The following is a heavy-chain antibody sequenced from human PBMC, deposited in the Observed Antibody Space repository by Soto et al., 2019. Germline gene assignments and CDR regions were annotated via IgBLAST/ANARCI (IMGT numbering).Heavy chain of an antibody. Sequence: GESLKISCQSSGYAFSNFWIGWVRQLPGKGLEWMGIIYPGDHETRYSPSFHGKVTISADRSNNTAYLQWNSLEASDTAFYFCVRSPRSSPYFDCWGQGALVTDSS. CDR2: IYPGDHET. CDR3: VRSPRSSPYFDC. V-gene: IGHV5-51*01. D-gene: IGHD6-13*01. J-gene: IGHJ4*02. CDR1: GYAFSNFW.